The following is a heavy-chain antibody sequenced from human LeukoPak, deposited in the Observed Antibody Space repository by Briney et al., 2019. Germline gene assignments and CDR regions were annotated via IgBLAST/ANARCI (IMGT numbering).Heavy chain of an antibody. Sequence: GGSLRLSCAASGFTFSSYSMNWVRQAPGKGPEWVSYITSSGTTIYYADSVKGRFTISRDDAKNSLYLQMNSLRAEDTAVYYCARVIAAAGTTGWAGAFDIWGQGTMVTVSS. D-gene: IGHD6-13*01. CDR3: ARVIAAAGTTGWAGAFDI. V-gene: IGHV3-48*04. CDR1: GFTFSSYS. CDR2: ITSSGTTI. J-gene: IGHJ3*02.